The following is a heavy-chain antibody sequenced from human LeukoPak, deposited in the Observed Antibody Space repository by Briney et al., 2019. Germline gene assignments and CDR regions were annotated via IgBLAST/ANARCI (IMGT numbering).Heavy chain of an antibody. CDR3: ARGIVPVYYDSSGYQYFQH. CDR2: INPSGGST. V-gene: IGHV1-46*01. Sequence: ASVKVSCKASGYTFTSYYMYWVRQAPGQGLEWMGIINPSGGSTSYAQKFQGRVTMTRDMSTSTVYMELSSLRSEDTAVYYCARGIVPVYYDSSGYQYFQHWGQGTLVTVSS. CDR1: GYTFTSYY. J-gene: IGHJ1*01. D-gene: IGHD3-22*01.